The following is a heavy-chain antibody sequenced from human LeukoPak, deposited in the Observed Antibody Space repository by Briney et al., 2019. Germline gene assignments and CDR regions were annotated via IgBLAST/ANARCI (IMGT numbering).Heavy chain of an antibody. D-gene: IGHD1-1*01. J-gene: IGHJ6*03. Sequence: GGSLRLSCEASGFTFSRYGMSWVRQAPGKGLEWVSAIRGSGGSTYYADSVKGRFTISRDNSKNTLYLQMNSLRAEDTAVYYCATDEVQRERRRMNYYYYVDVWGKGTTVTISS. V-gene: IGHV3-23*01. CDR3: ATDEVQRERRRMNYYYYVDV. CDR2: IRGSGGST. CDR1: GFTFSRYG.